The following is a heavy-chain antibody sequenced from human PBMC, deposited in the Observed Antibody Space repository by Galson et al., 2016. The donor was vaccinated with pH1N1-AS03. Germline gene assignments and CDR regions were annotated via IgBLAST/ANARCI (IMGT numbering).Heavy chain of an antibody. J-gene: IGHJ3*02. CDR3: ARGSYSSGWYRGRNAFDT. CDR2: TNHSGST. CDR1: GGSFNNYY. V-gene: IGHV4-34*01. Sequence: ETLSLTCAVYGGSFNNYYWNWIRQSPGKGLEWVGETNHSGSTDYNPSLKSRVTISVDPSKNQISLNLNSVTAADTAVYYCARGSYSSGWYRGRNAFDTWGQGTMVTVSS. D-gene: IGHD6-19*01.